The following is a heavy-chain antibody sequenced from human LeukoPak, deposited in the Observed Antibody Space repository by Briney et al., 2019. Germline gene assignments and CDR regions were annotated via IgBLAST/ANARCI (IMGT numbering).Heavy chain of an antibody. D-gene: IGHD3-22*01. J-gene: IGHJ3*02. CDR1: GGSISSYY. Sequence: PSETLSLTCTVSGGSISSYYWSWIRQPPGKGLEWIGYIHYSGSTKYNSSLKSRITISIDTSKNQFSLKLSSVTAADTAVYFCARARNYYDSSDYYYEGDAFDIWGQGTMVTVSS. CDR2: IHYSGST. CDR3: ARARNYYDSSDYYYEGDAFDI. V-gene: IGHV4-59*01.